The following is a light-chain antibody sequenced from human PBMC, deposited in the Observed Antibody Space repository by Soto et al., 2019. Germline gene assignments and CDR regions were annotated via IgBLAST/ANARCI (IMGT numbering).Light chain of an antibody. Sequence: DIQMTQSPSTLSASVGDRVTITCRASQSISSWLAWYQQKPGKAPKLLIYKASSLERGVPSRFSGSGSGAEFTLTISSLQPDDSATYYCQQYNSLWTLGQGTKVDIK. V-gene: IGKV1-5*03. J-gene: IGKJ1*01. CDR2: KAS. CDR1: QSISSW. CDR3: QQYNSLWT.